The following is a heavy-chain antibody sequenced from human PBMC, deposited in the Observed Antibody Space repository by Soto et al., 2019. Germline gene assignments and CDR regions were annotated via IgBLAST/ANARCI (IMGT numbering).Heavy chain of an antibody. Sequence: GESLKISCKSSGYSFTSDWINWVRQMPGKGLEWMGRIDPSDSYTNYSPSFQGHVTMSADKSISTAYLQWSSLKASDTAMYYCARLIPYSSDYGMDVWGQGTTVTVSS. V-gene: IGHV5-10-1*01. D-gene: IGHD6-25*01. CDR2: IDPSDSYT. CDR1: GYSFTSDW. J-gene: IGHJ6*02. CDR3: ARLIPYSSDYGMDV.